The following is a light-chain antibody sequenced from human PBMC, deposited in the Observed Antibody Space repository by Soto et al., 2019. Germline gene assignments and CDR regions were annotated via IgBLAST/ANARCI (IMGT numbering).Light chain of an antibody. CDR1: QSLVHSDGDTY. J-gene: IGKJ2*01. CDR3: MQGTHWPPYT. V-gene: IGKV2-30*02. CDR2: RVS. Sequence: DVVMTQSPLSLPVNLGEPAAISCRSTQSLVHSDGDTYLSWFHPRPGQSPRRLIFRVSKRDFGVPPRFSGSGSGTDFTLAITSVEAEYVGVYYCMQGTHWPPYTFGQGTRLEIK.